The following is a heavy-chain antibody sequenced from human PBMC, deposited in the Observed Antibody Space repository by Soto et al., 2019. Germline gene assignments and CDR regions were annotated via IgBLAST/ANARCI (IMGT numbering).Heavy chain of an antibody. D-gene: IGHD1-26*01. CDR2: ISYDGSNK. CDR1: GFTFSHYG. J-gene: IGHJ4*02. V-gene: IGHV3-30*03. Sequence: QVQLVESGGGVVQPARSLRLSCAASGFTFSHYGIHWVRQAPGKGLEWLAVISYDGSNKHYADSVKGRFTVSRDNSKNTLYLQMNSLTAEDTAVYVCAIYSGKGQAAIDYWGQGTLVTVSS. CDR3: AIYSGKGQAAIDY.